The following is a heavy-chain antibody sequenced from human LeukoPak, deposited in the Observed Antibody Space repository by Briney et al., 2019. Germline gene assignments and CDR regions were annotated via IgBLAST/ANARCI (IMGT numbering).Heavy chain of an antibody. J-gene: IGHJ4*02. CDR2: INPNSGGT. D-gene: IGHD3-10*01. CDR3: AVGGNTYYYGSGSYKD. CDR1: GYTFTGYY. Sequence: ASVKVSCKASGYTFTGYYMHWVRQAPGQGLEWMGWINPNSGGTNYAQKFQGRVTMTRDTSISTAYMELSRLRSDDTAVYYCAVGGNTYYYGSGSYKDWGQGTLVTVSS. V-gene: IGHV1-2*02.